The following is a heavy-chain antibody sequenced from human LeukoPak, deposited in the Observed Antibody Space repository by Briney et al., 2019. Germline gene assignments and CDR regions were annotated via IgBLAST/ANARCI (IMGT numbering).Heavy chain of an antibody. Sequence: PGGSLRLSCAASGFTFSRYAMTWVRQAPGKGLEWVSAISGSGGSAFYADSVKGRFTISRDNAKNSLCLQMNSLRAEATAVYYCARDRASFLWFGELLYSQSFDYWGQGTLVTVSS. CDR3: ARDRASFLWFGELLYSQSFDY. CDR2: ISGSGGSA. J-gene: IGHJ4*02. V-gene: IGHV3-23*01. CDR1: GFTFSRYA. D-gene: IGHD3-10*01.